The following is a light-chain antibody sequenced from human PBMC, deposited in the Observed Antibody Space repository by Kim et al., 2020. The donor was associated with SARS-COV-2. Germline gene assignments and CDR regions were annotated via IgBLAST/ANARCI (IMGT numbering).Light chain of an antibody. CDR1: QSVSSY. Sequence: PGERATLSCRASQSVSSYLAWYQQKPGQAPRLLIYDASNRATGIPARFSGSGSGTDFTLTISSLEPEDFAVYYCQQRSNWPPSWTFGQVTRWIS. CDR3: QQRSNWPPSWT. V-gene: IGKV3-11*01. CDR2: DAS. J-gene: IGKJ1*01.